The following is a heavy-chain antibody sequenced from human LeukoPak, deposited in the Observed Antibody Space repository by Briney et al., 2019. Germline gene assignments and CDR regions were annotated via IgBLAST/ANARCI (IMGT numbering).Heavy chain of an antibody. CDR2: IYYSGST. D-gene: IGHD4-23*01. CDR3: ARLIDYGGNSVASDI. Sequence: SETLSLTCTVSGGSISSSCYYWGSIRQPPGKGLEWIGSIYYSGSTYYNPSLKSRVTISVDTSKNQFSLKLSSVTAADTAVYYCARLIDYGGNSVASDIWGPRTMVTVSS. CDR1: GGSISSSCYY. J-gene: IGHJ3*02. V-gene: IGHV4-39*01.